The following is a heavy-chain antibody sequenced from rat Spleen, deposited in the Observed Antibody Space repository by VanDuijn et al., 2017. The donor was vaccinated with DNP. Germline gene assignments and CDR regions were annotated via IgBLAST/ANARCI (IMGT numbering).Heavy chain of an antibody. Sequence: EVQLVESGGGLVQPGNSLKVSCAASGFTFSDYAMAWVRQSPKKSLEWVAAIFFDGSGTYHRDSVKGRFTISRDNAKSTLYLQMDSLRSEDTATYYCATEDYGYPFAYWGQGVMVTVSS. V-gene: IGHV5S10*01. J-gene: IGHJ2*01. CDR1: GFTFSDYA. CDR2: IFFDGSGT. CDR3: ATEDYGYPFAY. D-gene: IGHD1-6*01.